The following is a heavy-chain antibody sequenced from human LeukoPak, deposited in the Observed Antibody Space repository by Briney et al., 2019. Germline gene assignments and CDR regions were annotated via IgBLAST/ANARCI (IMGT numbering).Heavy chain of an antibody. V-gene: IGHV4-61*01. CDR2: IYYSGSA. Sequence: SETLSLTCTVSGGSVSSGSYYWSWIRQPPGKGLEWIGYIYYSGSANYNPSLKSRVTISVDTSKNQFSLKLSSVTAADTAVYYCARSPYSSGWYAFDIWGQGTMVTVSS. CDR3: ARSPYSSGWYAFDI. J-gene: IGHJ3*02. D-gene: IGHD6-19*01. CDR1: GGSVSSGSYY.